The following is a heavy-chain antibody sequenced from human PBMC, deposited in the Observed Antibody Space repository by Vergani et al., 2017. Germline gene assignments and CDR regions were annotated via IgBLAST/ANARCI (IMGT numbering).Heavy chain of an antibody. CDR3: AKGSLTVVVPAAYVDY. J-gene: IGHJ4*02. CDR1: GFTFSSYA. V-gene: IGHV3-23*01. Sequence: EVQLLESGGGLVQPGGSLRLSCAASGFTFSSYAMSWVRQAPGKGLEWVSAISGSGGSTYYADSVKGRFTISRDNSKNTLYLQMNSLRAEDTAVYYCAKGSLTVVVPAAYVDYWGQGTLVTVSS. D-gene: IGHD2-2*01. CDR2: ISGSGGST.